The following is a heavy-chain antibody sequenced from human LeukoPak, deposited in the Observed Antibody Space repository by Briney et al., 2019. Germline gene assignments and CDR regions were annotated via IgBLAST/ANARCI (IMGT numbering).Heavy chain of an antibody. Sequence: ASVKVSCKASGGTFSSYAISWVRQAPGQGLERMGRIIPILGMANYAQKFQGRVTITADKSTSTAYMELSSLRSEDTAVYYCAREVAAGMQPFDYWGQGTLVTVSS. CDR3: AREVAAGMQPFDY. CDR2: IIPILGMA. J-gene: IGHJ4*02. D-gene: IGHD6-13*01. V-gene: IGHV1-69*04. CDR1: GGTFSSYA.